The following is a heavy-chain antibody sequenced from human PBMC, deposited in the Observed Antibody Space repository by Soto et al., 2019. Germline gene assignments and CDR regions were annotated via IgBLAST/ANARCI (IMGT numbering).Heavy chain of an antibody. V-gene: IGHV6-1*01. CDR3: AREVAVAVNWFDP. D-gene: IGHD6-19*01. Sequence: SQTLSLTCAISGDGVSSNSAAWTWIRQSPSRGLEWLGRTYYRSRWYNDYAVSVKIRISINPDTSKNQFSLQLNSVTPEDTAVYYCAREVAVAVNWFDPWGQGTLVTVSS. J-gene: IGHJ5*02. CDR2: TYYRSRWYN. CDR1: GDGVSSNSAA.